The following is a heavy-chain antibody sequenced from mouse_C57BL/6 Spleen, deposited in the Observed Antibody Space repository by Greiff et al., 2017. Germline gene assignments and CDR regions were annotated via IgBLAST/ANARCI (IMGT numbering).Heavy chain of an antibody. Sequence: LVESGAELVKPGASVKISCKASGYAFSSYWMNWVKQRPGKGLEWIGQIYPGDGDTNYNGKFKGKATLTADKSSSTAYMQLSSLTSEDSAVYFCARGEAYSNYVFDYWGQGTTLTVSS. D-gene: IGHD2-5*01. CDR3: ARGEAYSNYVFDY. CDR1: GYAFSSYW. CDR2: IYPGDGDT. V-gene: IGHV1-80*01. J-gene: IGHJ2*01.